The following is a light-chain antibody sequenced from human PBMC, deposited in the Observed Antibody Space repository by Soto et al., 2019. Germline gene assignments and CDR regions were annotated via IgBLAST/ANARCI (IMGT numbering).Light chain of an antibody. CDR1: SSDVGSYDL. CDR2: DVS. V-gene: IGLV2-14*02. Sequence: QSALTQPASVSGSPGQSITFSCTGASSDVGSYDLVSWYQQHPGKAPKLLIFDVSNRPSGVSHRSSGSKSSNAPSLTISGHQPEDAADYYLFSYSTSSTVVLGGGTKLTAL. J-gene: IGLJ2*01. CDR3: FSYSTSSTVV.